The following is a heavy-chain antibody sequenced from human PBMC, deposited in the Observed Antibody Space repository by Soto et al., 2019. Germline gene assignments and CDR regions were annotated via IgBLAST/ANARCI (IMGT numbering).Heavy chain of an antibody. CDR3: AKIAVAGDTYYYNMDV. V-gene: IGHV3-30*18. D-gene: IGHD6-19*01. CDR2: ISYDGSNK. J-gene: IGHJ6*02. Sequence: GGSLRLSCAASGFTFSSYGMHWVRQAPGKGLEWVALISYDGSNKFYADSVKGRFAISRDNSKNTLYLQMNSLGPEDTAVYYCAKIAVAGDTYYYNMDVWGQGTTVTVSS. CDR1: GFTFSSYG.